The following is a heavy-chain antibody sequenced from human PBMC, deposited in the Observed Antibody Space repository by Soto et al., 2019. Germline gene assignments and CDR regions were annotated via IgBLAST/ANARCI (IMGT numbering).Heavy chain of an antibody. V-gene: IGHV4-34*01. CDR3: ARQGRAMVRGVIIRGHDY. J-gene: IGHJ4*02. Sequence: PSETLSLTCAVYGGSFSCYYWSWIRQPPGKGLEWIGEINHSGSTNYNPSLKSRVTISVDTSKNQFSLKLSSVTAADTAVYYCARQGRAMVRGVIIRGHDYWGQGTLVTVSS. D-gene: IGHD3-10*01. CDR2: INHSGST. CDR1: GGSFSCYY.